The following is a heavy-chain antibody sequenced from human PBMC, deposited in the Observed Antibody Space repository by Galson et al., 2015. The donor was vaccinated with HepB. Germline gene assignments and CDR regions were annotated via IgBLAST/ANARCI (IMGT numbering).Heavy chain of an antibody. CDR1: GGTFSSYA. J-gene: IGHJ4*02. CDR2: IIPIFGTA. Sequence: SVKVSCKASGGTFSSYAISWVRQAPGQGLEWMGGIIPIFGTANYAQKFQGRVTITADESTSTAYMELSSLRSEDTAVYYCARDGRYYDFWSGYYNLDYWGQGTLVTVSS. V-gene: IGHV1-69*13. CDR3: ARDGRYYDFWSGYYNLDY. D-gene: IGHD3-3*01.